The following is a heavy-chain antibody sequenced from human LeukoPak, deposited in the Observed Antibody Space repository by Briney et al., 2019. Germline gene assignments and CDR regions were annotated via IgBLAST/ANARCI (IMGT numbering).Heavy chain of an antibody. Sequence: GGSLRLSCAASGFTFSSYSMNWVRQAPGKGLEWVSSISSSSSYIYYADSVKGRFTISRDNAKNSLYLQMNSLRAEDTAVYYCARDRGPCGGDCYSDYWGQGTLVTVSS. J-gene: IGHJ4*02. CDR3: ARDRGPCGGDCYSDY. CDR1: GFTFSSYS. D-gene: IGHD2-21*02. V-gene: IGHV3-21*01. CDR2: ISSSSSYI.